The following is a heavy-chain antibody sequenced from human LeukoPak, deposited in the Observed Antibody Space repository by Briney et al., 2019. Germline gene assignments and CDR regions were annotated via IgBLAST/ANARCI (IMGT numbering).Heavy chain of an antibody. CDR2: IYYSGST. V-gene: IGHV4-59*12. CDR1: GGSISSYY. Sequence: SETLSLTCTVSGGSISSYYWSWIRQPPGKGLEWIGYIYYSGSTYYNPSLKSRVTISVDTSKNQFSLKLSSVTAADTAVYYCARAPLHLRGVDYWGQGTLVTVSS. J-gene: IGHJ4*02. CDR3: ARAPLHLRGVDY. D-gene: IGHD4-17*01.